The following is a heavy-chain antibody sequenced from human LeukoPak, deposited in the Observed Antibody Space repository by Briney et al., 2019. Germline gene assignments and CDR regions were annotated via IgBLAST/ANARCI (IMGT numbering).Heavy chain of an antibody. CDR2: RYYGGRD. D-gene: IGHD5-24*01. CDR1: GGSISSYS. Sequence: SETLSLTCTVSGGSISSYSWSWIRQPPGKGLEWIWCRYYGGRDLYNPSLKSRVTISVRASEKQISLSLRSVTAADTAMYYCASTTRGAPDGRAEYFQHWGQGTLGIVSS. V-gene: IGHV4-59*01. J-gene: IGHJ1*01. CDR3: ASTTRGAPDGRAEYFQH.